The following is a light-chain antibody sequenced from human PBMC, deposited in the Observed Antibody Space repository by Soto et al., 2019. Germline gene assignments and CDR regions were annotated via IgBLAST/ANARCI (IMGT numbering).Light chain of an antibody. V-gene: IGKV3-15*01. CDR3: QQYNSWWT. Sequence: IVMTQSPATLSVSPGERATLSCRASQRVNSNLAWYQQKPGQAPRLLISGASTRATGIPARFSGSGSETEFTLTISSLQSEDFAVYYCQQYNSWWTFGQGTKVEMK. CDR2: GAS. J-gene: IGKJ1*01. CDR1: QRVNSN.